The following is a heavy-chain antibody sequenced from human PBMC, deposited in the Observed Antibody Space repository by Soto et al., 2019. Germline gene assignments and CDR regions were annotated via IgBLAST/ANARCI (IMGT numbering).Heavy chain of an antibody. Sequence: QVQLVQSGAEVKKPGASVKVSCKASGYTFTSYAMHWVRQAPGQRLEWMGWINAGNGNTKYSQKLQGRVTITRDTSASTVYMELSSLRAEDTAVYYCACGSPGDTHYYYYYYMDVWGKGTTVTVSS. CDR3: ACGSPGDTHYYYYYYMDV. CDR1: GYTFTSYA. V-gene: IGHV1-3*01. D-gene: IGHD2-21*01. J-gene: IGHJ6*03. CDR2: INAGNGNT.